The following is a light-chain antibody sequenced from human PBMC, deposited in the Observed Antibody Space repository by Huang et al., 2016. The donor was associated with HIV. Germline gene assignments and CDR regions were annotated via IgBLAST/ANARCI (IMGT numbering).Light chain of an antibody. CDR1: QSFRSSY. V-gene: IGKV3-20*01. CDR2: GAS. CDR3: QQYGSSPGT. Sequence: EIVLTLSPGTLSLSPGERATLSCRASQSFRSSYLAWYQQKPGQAPRLLIYGASSRATGRPDRFSGSGSGTDFTLTISSREPEDFAVYYCQQYGSSPGTFGQGTKVEIK. J-gene: IGKJ1*01.